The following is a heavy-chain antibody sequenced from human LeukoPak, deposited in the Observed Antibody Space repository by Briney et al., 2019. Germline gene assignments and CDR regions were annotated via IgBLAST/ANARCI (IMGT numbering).Heavy chain of an antibody. CDR2: IYYSGST. CDR3: ARVGGGGSHPGAFDI. Sequence: SETLSLTCTVSGGSISSYYRSWIRQPPGKGLEWIGYIYYSGSTNYNPSLKSRVTISVDTSKNQFSLKLSSVTAADTAVYYCARVGGGGSHPGAFDIWGQGTMVTVSS. V-gene: IGHV4-59*01. J-gene: IGHJ3*02. CDR1: GGSISSYY. D-gene: IGHD1-26*01.